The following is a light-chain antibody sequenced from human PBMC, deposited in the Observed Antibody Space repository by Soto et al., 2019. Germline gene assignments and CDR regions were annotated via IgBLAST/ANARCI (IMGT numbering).Light chain of an antibody. Sequence: EFVLTQSPATLSLSAGERATLSCRASQSVSIYLAWYQPQPGQAPGLLIYDASNRATGIPARFSDTGSGTEFPLTINNLEPEDFAVYYCQVRTNWSIAFGRGSRLE. CDR1: QSVSIY. CDR3: QVRTNWSIA. V-gene: IGKV3-11*01. J-gene: IGKJ5*01. CDR2: DAS.